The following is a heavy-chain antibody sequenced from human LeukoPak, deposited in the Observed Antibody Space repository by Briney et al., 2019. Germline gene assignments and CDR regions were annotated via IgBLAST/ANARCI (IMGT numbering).Heavy chain of an antibody. CDR3: ARGVGATTRYNWFDP. D-gene: IGHD1-26*01. J-gene: IGHJ5*02. CDR2: IYTSGST. Sequence: SETLSLTCTVSGGSISSGSYYWSWIRQPAGTGLEWIGRIYTSGSTNYNPSLKSRVTISVDTSKNQFSLKLSSVTAADTAVYYCARGVGATTRYNWFDPWGQGTLVTVSS. V-gene: IGHV4-61*02. CDR1: GGSISSGSYY.